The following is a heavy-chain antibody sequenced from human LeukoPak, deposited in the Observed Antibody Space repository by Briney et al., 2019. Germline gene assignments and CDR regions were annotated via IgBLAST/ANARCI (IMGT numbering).Heavy chain of an antibody. CDR2: ISSNGGTT. J-gene: IGHJ3*02. CDR3: VKALLKYAYFDAFDI. V-gene: IGHV3-64D*06. CDR1: GFTFSSYA. Sequence: PGGSLRLSCSASGFTFSSYAMHWVRPAPGKGLAYVSTISSNGGTTYYADSVKGRFTISRDNSKNTLYLQMSRLRAEDTAVYYCVKALLKYAYFDAFDIWGQGTMVTVSS. D-gene: IGHD2-21*01.